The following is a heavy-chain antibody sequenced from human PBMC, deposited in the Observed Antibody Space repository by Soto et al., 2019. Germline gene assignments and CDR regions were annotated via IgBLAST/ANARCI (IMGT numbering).Heavy chain of an antibody. J-gene: IGHJ6*02. CDR1: GFTFSSYS. CDR2: ISSSSSYI. D-gene: IGHD3-10*01. CDR3: ARAPLYYYDSGSGYYYYYGMDV. V-gene: IGHV3-21*01. Sequence: RLSCAASGFTFSSYSMNWVRQAPGKGLEWVSSISSSSSYIYYADSVKGRFTISRDNAKNSLYLQMNSLRAEDTAVYYCARAPLYYYDSGSGYYYYYGMDVWGQGTTVTVSS.